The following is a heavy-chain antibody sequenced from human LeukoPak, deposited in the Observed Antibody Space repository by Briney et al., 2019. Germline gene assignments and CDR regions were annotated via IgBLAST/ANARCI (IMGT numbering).Heavy chain of an antibody. V-gene: IGHV4-34*01. CDR2: INHSGST. CDR3: ARAPQAYCSVTACYIFDY. Sequence: ASETLSLTCAVYGGSFSGYYWSWIRQPPGKGLEWIGEINHSGSTNYNPSLKSRVTISVDTSKNQFSLKLSSVTAADTAVYYRARAPQAYCSVTACYIFDYWGQGTLVTVSS. J-gene: IGHJ4*02. CDR1: GGSFSGYY. D-gene: IGHD2-2*01.